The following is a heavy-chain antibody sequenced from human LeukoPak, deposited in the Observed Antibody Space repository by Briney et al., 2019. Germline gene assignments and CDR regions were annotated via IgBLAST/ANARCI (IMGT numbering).Heavy chain of an antibody. CDR2: ISAYNGNT. V-gene: IGHV1-18*01. Sequence: ASVTVSCKASGYTFTSYGISWVRQAPGQGLEWMGWISAYNGNTNYAQKLQGRVTMTTDTSTSTACMELRSLRSDDTAVYYCAIAMIVVPNFVYWGQGTLVTVSS. CDR1: GYTFTSYG. CDR3: AIAMIVVPNFVY. D-gene: IGHD3-22*01. J-gene: IGHJ4*02.